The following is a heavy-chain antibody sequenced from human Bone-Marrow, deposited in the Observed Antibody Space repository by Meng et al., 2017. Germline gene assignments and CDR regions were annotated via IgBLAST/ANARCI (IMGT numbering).Heavy chain of an antibody. CDR1: GYTFTCYG. CDR2: ISTYNGNT. V-gene: IGHV1-18*01. Sequence: ASVKVSCQASGYTFTCYGISWVRQDPGQGLEWMGWISTYNGNTNYAQKLQGRVTMTTETSTNTAYMELRSLRSDDTAVYYCARTRYYYGSGRLDYWGQGALVTVSS. D-gene: IGHD3-10*01. CDR3: ARTRYYYGSGRLDY. J-gene: IGHJ4*02.